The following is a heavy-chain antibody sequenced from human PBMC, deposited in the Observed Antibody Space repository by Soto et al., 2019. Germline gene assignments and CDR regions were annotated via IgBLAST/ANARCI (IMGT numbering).Heavy chain of an antibody. CDR1: GFTFSRYA. V-gene: IGHV3-23*01. J-gene: IGHJ3*02. Sequence: RGSLRLSCAASGFTFSRYAMSWVRQAPGKGLEWVSAISGSGGSTYYADSVKGRFTISRDNSKNTLYLQMNSLRAEDTAVYYCAKAYYDSSGYTQPHDAFDIWGQGTMVTVSS. CDR2: ISGSGGST. D-gene: IGHD3-22*01. CDR3: AKAYYDSSGYTQPHDAFDI.